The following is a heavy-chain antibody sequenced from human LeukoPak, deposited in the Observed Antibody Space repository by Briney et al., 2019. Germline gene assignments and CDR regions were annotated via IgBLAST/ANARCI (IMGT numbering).Heavy chain of an antibody. J-gene: IGHJ4*02. Sequence: GGSLRLSCAASGFTFSSYAVSWVRQAPGKGLEWVSAISGSGASTYYADSVKDRFTISRDNSKNTLYLQMNSLRAEDTAVYYCAKDALWFGDLCYFDYWGQGTLVTVSS. D-gene: IGHD3-10*01. CDR3: AKDALWFGDLCYFDY. CDR1: GFTFSSYA. V-gene: IGHV3-23*01. CDR2: ISGSGAST.